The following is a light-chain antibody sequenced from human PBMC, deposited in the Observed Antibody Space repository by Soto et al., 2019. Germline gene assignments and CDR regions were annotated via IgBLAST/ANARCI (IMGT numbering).Light chain of an antibody. Sequence: QSVLTQPPSVSGAPGQRVTISCTGSSSNIGAGYDVHWYQQLPGTAPKLLIYGNSNRPSGVPDRFSGSKSGTSATLAITGLQAEDEADYYCKSYDSSLRVVVFGGGTTVTVL. V-gene: IGLV1-40*01. J-gene: IGLJ2*01. CDR1: SSNIGAGYD. CDR2: GNS. CDR3: KSYDSSLRVVV.